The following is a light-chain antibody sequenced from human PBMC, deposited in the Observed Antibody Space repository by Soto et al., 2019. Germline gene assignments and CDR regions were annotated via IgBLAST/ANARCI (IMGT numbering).Light chain of an antibody. V-gene: IGLV2-14*01. CDR3: ISYTVSRSYV. J-gene: IGLJ1*01. CDR2: EVN. CDR1: SSDIGAYDY. Sequence: QSALTQPASLSGSPGQSITISCTGTSSDIGAYDYVSWFQQHPGKAPKLMISEVNNRPSGVSNRFSGSKSGNTASLTISGLQADDEADYYCISYTVSRSYVFGTGTKVTVL.